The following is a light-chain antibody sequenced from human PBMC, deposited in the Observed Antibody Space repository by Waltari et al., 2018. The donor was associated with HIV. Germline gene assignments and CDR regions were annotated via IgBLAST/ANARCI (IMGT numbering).Light chain of an antibody. CDR2: AAS. CDR1: QGISNS. CDR3: QQYYGIPLT. J-gene: IGKJ4*01. Sequence: DIQITQSPSSLSASVGDRVTLSCRASQGISNSLAWYQRKPGVAPKLLIYAASKLEDGVPSRVSGSGSGADYTLTVSSLQPEDVATYYCQQYYGIPLTFGGGTKVEIK. V-gene: IGKV1-NL1*01.